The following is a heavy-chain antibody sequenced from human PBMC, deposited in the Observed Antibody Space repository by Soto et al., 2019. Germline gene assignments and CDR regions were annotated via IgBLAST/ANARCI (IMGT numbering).Heavy chain of an antibody. V-gene: IGHV4-39*01. CDR2: IYSGGNT. Sequence: QLLLQESGPGLVKPSETLSLTCTVSGGSSSSTTYYWGWIRQSPGKGLEWIGNIYSGGNTYYNPSLKSRVTISVDTSKSHLSLQLISVTAADTAVYYCAGQSYESRGYFYDYWGQGTLVTVSS. CDR1: GGSSSSTTYY. CDR3: AGQSYESRGYFYDY. D-gene: IGHD3-22*01. J-gene: IGHJ4*02.